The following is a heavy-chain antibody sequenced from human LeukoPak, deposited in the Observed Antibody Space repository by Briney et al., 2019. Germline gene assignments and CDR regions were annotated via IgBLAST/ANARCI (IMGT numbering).Heavy chain of an antibody. CDR1: GGSISIGIYY. D-gene: IGHD3-22*01. V-gene: IGHV4-39*01. CDR2: IYYSGST. J-gene: IGHJ4*02. Sequence: PSETLSLTCTVSGGSISIGIYYCGWIRQPPGKGLEWIGSIYYSGSTYYNPSLKSRVTISVDTSKNHFSLKLSSVTAADTAVYYCARHSIDSIGYDLDYYYYWGQGTLVTVSS. CDR3: ARHSIDSIGYDLDYYYY.